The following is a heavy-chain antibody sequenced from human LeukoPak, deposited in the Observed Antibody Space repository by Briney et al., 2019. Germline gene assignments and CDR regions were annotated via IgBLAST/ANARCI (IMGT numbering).Heavy chain of an antibody. D-gene: IGHD6-13*01. V-gene: IGHV1-8*03. J-gene: IGHJ6*03. CDR3: ARGWVAAAGTYYYYYMDV. CDR1: GYTFTSYD. Sequence: ASVKVSCKASGYTFTSYDINWVRQATGQGLEWMGWTNPNSGNTGYAQKFQGRVTITRNTSISTAYMELSSLRSEDTAVYYCARGWVAAAGTYYYYYMDVWGKGTTVTVSS. CDR2: TNPNSGNT.